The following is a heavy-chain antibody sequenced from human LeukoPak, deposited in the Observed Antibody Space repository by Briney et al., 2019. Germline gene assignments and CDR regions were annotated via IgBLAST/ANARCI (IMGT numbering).Heavy chain of an antibody. CDR1: GYSFSCYW. D-gene: IGHD6-19*01. CDR2: IYLGDSDT. J-gene: IGHJ4*02. V-gene: IGHV5-51*01. CDR3: ARSGGSGWDEGFDY. Sequence: PGESLKISCKGSGYSFSCYWIAWVRQMPGKGLEWMGIIYLGDSDTRYSPSFQGQVTISADKSISTAYLQWSSLRASDTATYYCARSGGSGWDEGFDYWGQGTLVTVSS.